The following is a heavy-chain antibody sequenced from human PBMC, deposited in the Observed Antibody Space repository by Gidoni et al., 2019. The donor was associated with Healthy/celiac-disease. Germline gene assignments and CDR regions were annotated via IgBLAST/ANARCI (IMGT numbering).Heavy chain of an antibody. D-gene: IGHD1-26*01. CDR2: IDYSGST. J-gene: IGHJ4*02. CDR1: GGSISSGGYY. CDR3: AREGGSYSFDY. V-gene: IGHV4-31*03. Sequence: QVQLQEPGPGLVKPSQTLSLTCTVSGGSISSGGYYWSWIRQHPGKGLEWIGYIDYSGSTYYNPSLKGRVTISVDTSKNQFSLKLSSVTAADTAVYYCAREGGSYSFDYWGQGTLVTVSS.